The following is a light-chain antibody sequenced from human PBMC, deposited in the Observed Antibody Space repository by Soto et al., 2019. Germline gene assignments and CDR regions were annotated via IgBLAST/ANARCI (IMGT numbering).Light chain of an antibody. CDR2: AAS. Sequence: DVQMTQSPSSLSASVGDSLTLTCRASQTVTSYLNWYQQKPGKAPKLLIYAASTLQSGVPSRFSGSGSGTEFTLTIISLQPEDFATYYCQQINRFPKTFGRGTKVKVK. CDR3: QQINRFPKT. V-gene: IGKV1-39*01. J-gene: IGKJ1*01. CDR1: QTVTSY.